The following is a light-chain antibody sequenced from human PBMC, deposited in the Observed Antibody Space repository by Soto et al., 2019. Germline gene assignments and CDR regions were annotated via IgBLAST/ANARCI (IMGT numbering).Light chain of an antibody. CDR2: EAS. CDR3: QNYKSVPFT. CDR1: QDISNY. V-gene: IGKV1-27*01. Sequence: DIQMTQSPSSLSASVGDRVTITCWASQDISNYLAWYQQTPGKVPKLLIYEASALQSGVPSRFSASGSGTDFTLTISRLQPEDVATYYCQNYKSVPFTFGGGTKV. J-gene: IGKJ4*01.